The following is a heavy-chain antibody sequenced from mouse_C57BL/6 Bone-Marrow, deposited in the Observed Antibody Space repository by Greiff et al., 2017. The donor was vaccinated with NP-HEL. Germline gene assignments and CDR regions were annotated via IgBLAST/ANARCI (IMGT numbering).Heavy chain of an antibody. CDR1: GFTFSDYY. D-gene: IGHD2-1*01. V-gene: IGHV5-12*01. CDR3: ARPSTPYWYFDV. J-gene: IGHJ1*03. Sequence: DVKLVESGGGLVQPGGSLKLSCAASGFTFSDYYMYWVRQTPEKRLEWVAYISNGGGSTYYPDTVKGRFTISRDNAKNTLYLQMSRLKSEDTAMYYCARPSTPYWYFDVWGTGTTVTVSS. CDR2: ISNGGGST.